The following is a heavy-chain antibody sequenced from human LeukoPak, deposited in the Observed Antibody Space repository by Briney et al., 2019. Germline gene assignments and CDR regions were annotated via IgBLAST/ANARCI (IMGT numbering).Heavy chain of an antibody. Sequence: GASVKVSCKASGGTFSSYAISWVRQAPGQGLKWMGGIIPIFGTTNYAQKFQGRVTITADESTSTAYMELSSLRSEDTAVYYCARSDIVVVTAIFDYWGQGTLVTVSS. J-gene: IGHJ4*02. D-gene: IGHD2-21*02. V-gene: IGHV1-69*13. CDR3: ARSDIVVVTAIFDY. CDR1: GGTFSSYA. CDR2: IIPIFGTT.